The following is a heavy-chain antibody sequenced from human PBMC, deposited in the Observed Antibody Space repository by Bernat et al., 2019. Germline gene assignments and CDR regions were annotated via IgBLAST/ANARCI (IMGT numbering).Heavy chain of an antibody. V-gene: IGHV3-74*01. J-gene: IGHJ4*02. Sequence: EVQLVESGGGLVQPGGSLRLSCTASGFTFSSVWMHWVRQAPGKGLVWVSRINSDGSSIGYVDSVKGRFTISRDNAKNTLYLQMNSLRGEDTAVYYCASEDHDSFNYWGQGTLVTVSS. CDR1: GFTFSSVW. CDR2: INSDGSSI. D-gene: IGHD3-22*01. CDR3: ASEDHDSFNY.